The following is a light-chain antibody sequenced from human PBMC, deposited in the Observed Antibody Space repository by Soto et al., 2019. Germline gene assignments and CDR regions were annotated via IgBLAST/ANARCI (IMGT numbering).Light chain of an antibody. CDR2: KAS. CDR3: QQYNSYSS. Sequence: IHMTQSPSSLSASVGDRVTITCRASQSISSWLAWYQQKPGKAPKLLIYKASSLESGVPSRFSGSGSGTEFTLTISSLQPDDFATYYCQQYNSYSSFGPGTKVDIK. CDR1: QSISSW. V-gene: IGKV1-5*03. J-gene: IGKJ3*01.